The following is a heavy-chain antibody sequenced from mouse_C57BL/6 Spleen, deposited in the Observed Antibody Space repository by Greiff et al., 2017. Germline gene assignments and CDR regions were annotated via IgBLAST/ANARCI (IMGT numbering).Heavy chain of an antibody. CDR2: IYPGSGST. CDR3: ARMEDGNYGWYFDV. CDR1: GYTFTSYW. J-gene: IGHJ1*03. Sequence: QVQLQQPGAELVKPGASVKMSCKASGYTFTSYWITWVKQRPGQGLEWIGDIYPGSGSTNYNEKFKSKATLTVDTSSSTAYMQLSSLTSEDSAVYYGARMEDGNYGWYFDVWGTGTTVTVSS. D-gene: IGHD2-1*01. V-gene: IGHV1-55*01.